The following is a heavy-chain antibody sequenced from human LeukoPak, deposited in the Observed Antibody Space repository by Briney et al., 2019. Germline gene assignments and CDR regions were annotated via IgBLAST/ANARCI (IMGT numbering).Heavy chain of an antibody. CDR2: TSTDGTIQ. CDR1: GFTFRGYS. Sequence: PGGSLRLSCAASGFTFRGYSMHWVRLAPGKGLEWVAVTSTDGTIQYHAGSVKGRFTISRDNSKNTLYLQMNSLRVEDTAVYHCARHRGPCLEWGYFDYWGQGTLVTVSS. V-gene: IGHV3-30-3*01. D-gene: IGHD3-3*01. CDR3: ARHRGPCLEWGYFDY. J-gene: IGHJ4*02.